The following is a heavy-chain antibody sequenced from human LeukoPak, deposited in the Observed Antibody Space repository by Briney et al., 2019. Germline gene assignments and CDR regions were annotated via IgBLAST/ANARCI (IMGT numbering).Heavy chain of an antibody. CDR1: GYTFTNYR. Sequence: GASVKVSRKTSGYTFTNYRVNWVRQAPGQGLEWMGWISAYNGDTNYAQQLQGRVTMTTDTSASTAYMVLRSLRSDDTAVYYCARSLEVRDFYYGMDVWGQGTTVTVSS. CDR2: ISAYNGDT. CDR3: ARSLEVRDFYYGMDV. V-gene: IGHV1-18*01. D-gene: IGHD3-10*01. J-gene: IGHJ6*02.